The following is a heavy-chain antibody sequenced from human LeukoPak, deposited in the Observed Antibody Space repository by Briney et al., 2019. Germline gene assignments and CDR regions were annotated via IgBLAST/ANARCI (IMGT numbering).Heavy chain of an antibody. CDR2: IYYGGST. J-gene: IGHJ4*02. CDR3: ARHRVAAMVNPGIDY. Sequence: SETLSLTCTVSGGSISGSNYYWGWIRQPPGKGLEWIGTIYYGGSTYYNPSLKSRVTISADTSKNQFSLKLSSVTAADTAVYYCARHRVAAMVNPGIDYWGQGTLVTVSS. V-gene: IGHV4-39*01. D-gene: IGHD5-18*01. CDR1: GGSISGSNYY.